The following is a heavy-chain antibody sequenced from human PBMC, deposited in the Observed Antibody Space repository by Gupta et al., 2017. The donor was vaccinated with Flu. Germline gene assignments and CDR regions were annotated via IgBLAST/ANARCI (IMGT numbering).Heavy chain of an antibody. J-gene: IGHJ5*02. CDR3: AREKFCHTTSCYRYFDP. CDR2: INPHSGSR. V-gene: IGHV1-2*06. D-gene: IGHD2-2*02. Sequence: VQLVQSGAEVKKPGASVKFSCKASGYTFTAYYIHWVRQAPGQGLEWMGRINPHSGSRNYQQKLQGRVTITEDSSLSTAYMELSRLRSDDTAVYYCAREKFCHTTSCYRYFDPWGQGTLVTVSS. CDR1: GYTFTAYY.